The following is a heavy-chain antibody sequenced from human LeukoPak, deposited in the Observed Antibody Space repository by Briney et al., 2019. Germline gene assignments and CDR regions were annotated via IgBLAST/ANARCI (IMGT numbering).Heavy chain of an antibody. CDR3: ARGDIVVVPAARPLDP. J-gene: IGHJ5*02. CDR1: GGSFSGYY. CDR2: INHSGST. D-gene: IGHD2-2*01. Sequence: PSETLSLTCAVYGGSFSGYYWSWIRQPPGKGLERIGEINHSGSTNYNPSLKSRVTISVDTSKNQFSLKLSSVTAADTAVYYCARGDIVVVPAARPLDPWGQGTLVTVSS. V-gene: IGHV4-34*01.